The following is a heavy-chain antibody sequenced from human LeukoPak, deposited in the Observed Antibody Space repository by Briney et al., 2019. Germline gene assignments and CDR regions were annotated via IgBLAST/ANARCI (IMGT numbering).Heavy chain of an antibody. Sequence: PGGSLRLSCAASGFTFSSYGMHWVRQAPGKGLEWVAVISYDGSNKYYADSVKGRFTISRDNSKNTLYLQMNSLGAEDTAVYYCAKDGTAARFAYWGQGTLVTVSS. CDR2: ISYDGSNK. CDR3: AKDGTAARFAY. D-gene: IGHD6-6*01. J-gene: IGHJ4*02. V-gene: IGHV3-30*18. CDR1: GFTFSSYG.